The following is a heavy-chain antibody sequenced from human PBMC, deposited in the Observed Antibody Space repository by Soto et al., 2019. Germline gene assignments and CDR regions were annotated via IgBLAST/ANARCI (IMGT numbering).Heavy chain of an antibody. D-gene: IGHD2-2*01. J-gene: IGHJ6*02. V-gene: IGHV3-23*01. CDR3: ARGSSDIESVPAAVAHYYYGMHV. Sequence: GGSLRLSCAASGFTFSSYAMSWVRQAPGKGLEWVSAISGSGGSTYYADSVKGRFTISRDNSKNTLYLQMNSLRAEDTAVYYCARGSSDIESVPAAVAHYYYGMHVWGQGTTVTVSS. CDR2: ISGSGGST. CDR1: GFTFSSYA.